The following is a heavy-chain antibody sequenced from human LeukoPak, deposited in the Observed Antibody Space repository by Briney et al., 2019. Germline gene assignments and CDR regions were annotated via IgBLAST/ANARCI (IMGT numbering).Heavy chain of an antibody. V-gene: IGHV1-46*01. J-gene: IGHJ3*02. D-gene: IGHD3-16*02. Sequence: GASVKVSCKASGYTFTSYYMHWVRQAPGQGLEWMGIINPSGGSTSYAQKFQGRVTMTRDMSTSTVYMELSSLRSEDTAVYYCARDLLSLRDHDAFDIWGQGTMVTVSS. CDR1: GYTFTSYY. CDR3: ARDLLSLRDHDAFDI. CDR2: INPSGGST.